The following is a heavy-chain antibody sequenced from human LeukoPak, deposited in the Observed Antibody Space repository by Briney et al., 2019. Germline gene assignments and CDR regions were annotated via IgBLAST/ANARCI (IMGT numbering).Heavy chain of an antibody. CDR1: GYTFTGYY. CDR3: ARPFPPGMHDAFDI. CDR2: INPNSGGT. J-gene: IGHJ3*02. Sequence: GASVKVSCKASGYTFTGYYMHWVRQAPGQGLEWMGWINPNSGGTNYAQKFQGRVTMTRDTSISTAYMELSRLRSDDTAVYYCARPFPPGMHDAFDIWGQGTMVTVSS. V-gene: IGHV1-2*02. D-gene: IGHD3-10*01.